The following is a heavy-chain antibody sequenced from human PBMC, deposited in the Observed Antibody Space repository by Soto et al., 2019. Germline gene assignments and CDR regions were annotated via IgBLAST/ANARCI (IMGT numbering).Heavy chain of an antibody. Sequence: GGSLRLSCAASGFTFSSYGMHWVRQAPGKGLEWVAVISYDGSNKYYADSVKGRFTISRDNSKNTLYLQMNSLRAEDTAVYYCAKKGSPSGDNKNWYFDLWGRGTLVTVSS. CDR3: AKKGSPSGDNKNWYFDL. V-gene: IGHV3-30*18. D-gene: IGHD1-26*01. CDR1: GFTFSSYG. CDR2: ISYDGSNK. J-gene: IGHJ2*01.